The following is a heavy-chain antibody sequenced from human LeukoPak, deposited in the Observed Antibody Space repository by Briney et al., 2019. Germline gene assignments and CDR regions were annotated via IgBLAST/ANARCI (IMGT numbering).Heavy chain of an antibody. CDR3: ARVTGKELFHDY. CDR2: IISKNDGGTT. V-gene: IGHV3-15*01. D-gene: IGHD2-21*01. Sequence: PGGSLRLSCVVSGLTFSNAWMSWVRQAPGKGLEWVGRIISKNDGGTTDYAAPVKGRFTISRDDSKNSLYLQMNSLKIEDTAVYYCARVTGKELFHDYWGQGTLVTVSS. J-gene: IGHJ4*02. CDR1: GLTFSNAW.